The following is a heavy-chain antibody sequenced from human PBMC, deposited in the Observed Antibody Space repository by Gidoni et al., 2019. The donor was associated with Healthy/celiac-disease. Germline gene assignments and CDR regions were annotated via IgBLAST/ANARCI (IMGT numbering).Heavy chain of an antibody. J-gene: IGHJ4*02. D-gene: IGHD3-3*01. CDR3: ARADYDFWSGHPYFDY. Sequence: QVQLVQSGAEVKKPGSSVNVSCKASGGTFSSYAISWVRQAPGQGLEWMGGIIPIFGTANYAQKFQGRVTITADESTSTAYMELSSLRSEDTAVYYCARADYDFWSGHPYFDYWGQGTLVTVSS. CDR1: GGTFSSYA. CDR2: IIPIFGTA. V-gene: IGHV1-69*01.